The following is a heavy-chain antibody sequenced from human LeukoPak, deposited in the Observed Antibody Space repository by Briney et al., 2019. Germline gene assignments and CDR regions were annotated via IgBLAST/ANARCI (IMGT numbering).Heavy chain of an antibody. V-gene: IGHV4-59*01. Sequence: SETLSLTCTVSGGSISNYYWSWIRQPPGKGLEWIGYIYYSGSTNYNPSLKSRVPISVDTSKKQFSLKVSSVTAADTAVYYCARTLGLYYYDSSGYSRYYYYYMDVWGKGTTVTISS. CDR1: GGSISNYY. CDR2: IYYSGST. CDR3: ARTLGLYYYDSSGYSRYYYYYMDV. J-gene: IGHJ6*03. D-gene: IGHD3-22*01.